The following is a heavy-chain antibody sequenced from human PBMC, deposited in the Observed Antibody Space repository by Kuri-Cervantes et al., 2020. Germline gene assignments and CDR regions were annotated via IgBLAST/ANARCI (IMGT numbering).Heavy chain of an antibody. Sequence: ASVKVSCKVSGYTLTELSMHWVRQAPGKGLEWMGGFDPEDGETIYAQKFQGRVTMTEDTSTDTAYMELSSLRSDDTAVYYCARSRDVRSVGSYVVVPAAPPGVNAFDIWGQGTMVTVSS. CDR2: FDPEDGET. J-gene: IGHJ3*02. CDR3: ARSRDVRSVGSYVVVPAAPPGVNAFDI. D-gene: IGHD2-2*01. CDR1: GYTLTELS. V-gene: IGHV1-24*01.